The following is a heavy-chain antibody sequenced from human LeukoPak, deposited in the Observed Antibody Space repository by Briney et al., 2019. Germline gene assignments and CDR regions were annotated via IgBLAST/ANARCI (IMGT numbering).Heavy chain of an antibody. CDR2: ISSSGSTI. V-gene: IGHV3-11*04. Sequence: AGGSLRLSCAASGFTFSDYYMSWIRQAPGKGLEWVSYISSSGSTIYYADSVKGRFTISRDNAKNSLYLQMNSPRAEDTAVYYCARERRGYCSSTSCSWFDPWGQGTLVTVSS. D-gene: IGHD2-2*01. J-gene: IGHJ5*02. CDR3: ARERRGYCSSTSCSWFDP. CDR1: GFTFSDYY.